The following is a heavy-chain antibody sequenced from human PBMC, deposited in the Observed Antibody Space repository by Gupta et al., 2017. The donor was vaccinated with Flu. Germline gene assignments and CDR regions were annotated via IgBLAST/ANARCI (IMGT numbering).Heavy chain of an antibody. CDR3: ARGGPVGATGY. V-gene: IGHV4-38-2*01. CDR1: GYSISSGYY. Sequence: QVQLQESGPGLVKPSETLSLTCAVSGYSISSGYYWGWIRQPPGKGLEWIGSIYHSGSTYYNPSLKSRVTISVDTSKNQFSRKLSSVTAADTAVYYCARGGPVGATGYWGQGTLVTVSS. CDR2: IYHSGST. D-gene: IGHD1-26*01. J-gene: IGHJ4*02.